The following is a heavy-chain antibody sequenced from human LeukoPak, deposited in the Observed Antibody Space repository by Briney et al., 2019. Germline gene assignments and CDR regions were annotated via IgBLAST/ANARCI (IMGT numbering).Heavy chain of an antibody. Sequence: GGSLRLSCAASGFTFSTYSMNWVRQAPGKGLEWVSFIYSDNTHYSDSVKGRFTISRDNAKNSLYLQMNSLRAEDTAVYYCARVRIRTTGTLYYYMDVWGKGTTVTISS. CDR3: ARVRIRTTGTLYYYMDV. CDR2: IYSDNT. CDR1: GFTFSTYS. D-gene: IGHD1-1*01. V-gene: IGHV3-21*01. J-gene: IGHJ6*03.